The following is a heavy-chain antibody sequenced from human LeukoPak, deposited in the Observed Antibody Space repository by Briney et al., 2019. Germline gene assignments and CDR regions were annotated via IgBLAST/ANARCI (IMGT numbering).Heavy chain of an antibody. CDR3: AKSIEYCGADCYGYFDL. J-gene: IGHJ2*01. CDR2: INPNSGAT. CDR1: GYTFTGYY. D-gene: IGHD2-21*02. V-gene: IGHV1-2*06. Sequence: ASVTVSCKPSGYTFTGYYMHWVRQAPGQGLEWMGRINPNSGATNYAQKFQGRVTMTRDTSISTAYMELTTLGSDDTAVYYCAKSIEYCGADCYGYFDLWGRGTLVTVSS.